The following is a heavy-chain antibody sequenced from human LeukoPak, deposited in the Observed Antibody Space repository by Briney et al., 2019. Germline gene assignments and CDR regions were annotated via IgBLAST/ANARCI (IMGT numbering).Heavy chain of an antibody. Sequence: SVKVSCKASGCTFTSYAISWVRQAPGQGLEWMGGIIPIFGTANYAQKFQGRVTMTTDASTSTAYMELSSLRSEDTAVYYCARVRGPYCSSTSCYRRNYYMDVWGKGTTVTVSS. J-gene: IGHJ6*03. D-gene: IGHD2-2*01. CDR3: ARVRGPYCSSTSCYRRNYYMDV. CDR2: IIPIFGTA. CDR1: GCTFTSYA. V-gene: IGHV1-69*05.